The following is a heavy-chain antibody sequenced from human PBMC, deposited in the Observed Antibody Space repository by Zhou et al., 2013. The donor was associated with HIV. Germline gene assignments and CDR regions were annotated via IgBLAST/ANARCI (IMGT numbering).Heavy chain of an antibody. Sequence: QVQVVQSGAEVKKPGASVKVSCKASGYTFTEYYINWVRQAPGQGLEFMGWIDPNSGGTNYAQKFQGRVTMTRDTSISTAYMELSSLRSDDTAVYYCATRGGLLPAADYTHWGPGTLVTVSS. CDR2: IDPNSGGT. J-gene: IGHJ4*02. D-gene: IGHD2-2*01. CDR1: GYTFTEYY. CDR3: ATRGGLLPAADYTH. V-gene: IGHV1-2*02.